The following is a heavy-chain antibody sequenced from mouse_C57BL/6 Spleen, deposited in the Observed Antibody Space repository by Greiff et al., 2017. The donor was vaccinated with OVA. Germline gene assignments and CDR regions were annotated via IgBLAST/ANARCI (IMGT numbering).Heavy chain of an antibody. CDR3: ARRGGYWYFDV. Sequence: VKLVESGPELVKPGASVKISCKASGYAFSSSWMNWVKQRPGKGLEWIGRIYPGDGDTNYNGKFKGKATLTADKSSSTAYMQLSSLTSEDSAVYFCARRGGYWYFDVWGTGTTVTVSS. CDR1: GYAFSSSW. J-gene: IGHJ1*03. CDR2: IYPGDGDT. V-gene: IGHV1-82*01.